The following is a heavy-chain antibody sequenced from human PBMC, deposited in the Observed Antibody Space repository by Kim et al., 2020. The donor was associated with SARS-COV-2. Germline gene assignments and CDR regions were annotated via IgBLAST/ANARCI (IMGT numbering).Heavy chain of an antibody. V-gene: IGHV4-34*01. CDR3: ARGSYYGSGSYWIRDWFDP. CDR1: GGSFSGYY. Sequence: SETLSLTCAVYGGSFSGYYWSWIRQPPGKGLEWIGEINHSGSTNYNPSLKSRLTISVDTSKNQFSLKLSSVTAADTAVYYCARGSYYGSGSYWIRDWFDPWGQGTLVTVSS. J-gene: IGHJ5*02. D-gene: IGHD3-10*01. CDR2: INHSGST.